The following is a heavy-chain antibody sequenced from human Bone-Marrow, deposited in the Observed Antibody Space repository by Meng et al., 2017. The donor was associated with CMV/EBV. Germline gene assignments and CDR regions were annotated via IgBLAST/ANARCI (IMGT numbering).Heavy chain of an antibody. V-gene: IGHV3-15*01. J-gene: IGHJ6*02. CDR3: TTDSRYCSGGSCSNSYYYYGMDV. Sequence: GESLKISCAASGFTFSSYSMNWVRQAPGKGLEWVGRIKSKTDGGTTDYAAPVKGRFTISRDDSKNTLYLQMNSLKTEDTAVYYCTTDSRYCSGGSCSNSYYYYGMDVWGQGTTVTVSS. CDR1: GFTFSSYS. D-gene: IGHD2-15*01. CDR2: IKSKTDGGTT.